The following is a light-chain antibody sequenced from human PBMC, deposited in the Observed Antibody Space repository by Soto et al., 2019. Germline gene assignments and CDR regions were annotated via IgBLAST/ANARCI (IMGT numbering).Light chain of an antibody. V-gene: IGLV1-44*01. CDR1: SSNIGRNT. Sequence: QSVLTQPPSASGTPGQRVTISCSGSSSNIGRNTVNWYQQLPGTAPKLLIYSDSQRPSGVPDRFSGSRSGTSASLAISGLQSEDEADYYCAAWDDSRIGYVFGTGTKVTVL. CDR3: AAWDDSRIGYV. CDR2: SDS. J-gene: IGLJ1*01.